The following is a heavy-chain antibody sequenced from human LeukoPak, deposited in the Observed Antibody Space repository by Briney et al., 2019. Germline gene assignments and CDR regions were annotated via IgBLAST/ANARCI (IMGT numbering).Heavy chain of an antibody. CDR3: GRGFAVVPACLMDV. CDR1: GFTFSSYW. J-gene: IGHJ6*03. CDR2: IKTDGSST. V-gene: IGHV3-74*03. D-gene: IGHD2-2*01. Sequence: GGSLRLSCAASGFTFSSYWMHWARQTPGKGLMWVSRIKTDGSSTTYADSVKGRFTISRDNAKNTLYLQMNSLRVEDTAVYYCGRGFAVVPACLMDVWGKGTTVTVSS.